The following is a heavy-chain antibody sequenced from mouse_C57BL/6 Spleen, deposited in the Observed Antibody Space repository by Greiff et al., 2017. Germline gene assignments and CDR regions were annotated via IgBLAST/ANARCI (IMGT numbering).Heavy chain of an antibody. CDR1: GFSLTSYG. Sequence: VQLQESGPGLVAPSQSLSITCTVSGFSLTSYGVHWVRQPPGKGLEWLVVIWSDGSPTYNSALKSRLSISKDNSKSQVFLKMNSLQTDDTAMYYWARHYYGSSYGAMDYWGQGTSVTVSS. CDR3: ARHYYGSSYGAMDY. CDR2: IWSDGSP. D-gene: IGHD1-1*01. J-gene: IGHJ4*01. V-gene: IGHV2-6-1*01.